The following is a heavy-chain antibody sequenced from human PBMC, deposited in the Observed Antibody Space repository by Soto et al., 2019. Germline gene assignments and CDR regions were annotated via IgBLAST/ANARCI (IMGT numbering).Heavy chain of an antibody. CDR1: GFTFSSYG. V-gene: IGHV3-30*18. J-gene: IGHJ6*02. CDR3: AKDQNAGNDVEGYYCFGMDV. Sequence: QVQLVESGGGVVQPGRSLRLSCAASGFTFSSYGMHWVRQAPGKGLEWVAVISYDGSNKYYADSVKGRFTISRDNSKNTLYLQMNSLRAEDTAVYYCAKDQNAGNDVEGYYCFGMDVWGQGTMVTVSS. D-gene: IGHD1-1*01. CDR2: ISYDGSNK.